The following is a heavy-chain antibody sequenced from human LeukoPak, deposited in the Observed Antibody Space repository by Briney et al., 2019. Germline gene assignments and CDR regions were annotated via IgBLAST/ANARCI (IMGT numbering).Heavy chain of an antibody. CDR1: GGSISSDY. Sequence: KSSETLSLTCTVSGGSISSDYWSWIRQPPGKGLEWIGYIYYSGSTNYNPSLKSRVTISVDTSKNQFSLKLSSVTAADTAVYYCARHGETLRTGTTAGDAFDIWGQGTMVTVSS. D-gene: IGHD1-1*01. V-gene: IGHV4-59*08. CDR2: IYYSGST. CDR3: ARHGETLRTGTTAGDAFDI. J-gene: IGHJ3*02.